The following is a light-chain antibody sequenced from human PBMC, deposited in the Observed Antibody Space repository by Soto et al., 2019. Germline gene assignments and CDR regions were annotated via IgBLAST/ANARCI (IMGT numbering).Light chain of an antibody. Sequence: DIQMTQSPSSLSASVGDRVTITCRASQGISNYLAWYQQKPGKVPKLLIYAASTLQSGVPSRFSGSGSGTDFTLTISSLQTEDVATYYCQKYHRALIFTFGPGTKVDIK. J-gene: IGKJ3*01. CDR2: AAS. V-gene: IGKV1-27*01. CDR1: QGISNY. CDR3: QKYHRALIFT.